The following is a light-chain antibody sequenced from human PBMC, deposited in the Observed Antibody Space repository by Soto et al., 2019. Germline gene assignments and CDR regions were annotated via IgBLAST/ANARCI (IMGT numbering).Light chain of an antibody. V-gene: IGKV3-15*01. CDR2: GAS. CDR3: QQYNNWPPT. J-gene: IGKJ1*01. Sequence: DKLMSQSPSTLSVSRWEIATLSCRASQSVSSSRLAWYRQKPGQAPRLLIYGASTRATGIPARFSGSGSGTEFTLTISSLQSEDFAVYYCQQYNNWPPTFGQGTKVDI. CDR1: QSVSSS.